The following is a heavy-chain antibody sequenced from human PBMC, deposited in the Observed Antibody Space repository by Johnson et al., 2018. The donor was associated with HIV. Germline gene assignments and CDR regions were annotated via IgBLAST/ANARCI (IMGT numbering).Heavy chain of an antibody. J-gene: IGHJ3*02. CDR2: ISGSGGSP. V-gene: IGHV3-23*04. D-gene: IGHD4-11*01. CDR3: AKVEPVTTVTTGAFDI. CDR1: GFTFSSYA. Sequence: AQLVESGGGLVQPGGSLRLSCAASGFTFSSYAMSWVRQAPGNGLEWVSAISGSGGSPYYADSVKGRFPFSRDNSKNTLYLQMNSLRAEDTAVYYCAKVEPVTTVTTGAFDIWGQGTMVTVSS.